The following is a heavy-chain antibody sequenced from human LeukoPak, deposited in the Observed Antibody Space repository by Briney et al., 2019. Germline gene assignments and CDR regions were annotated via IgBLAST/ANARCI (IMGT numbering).Heavy chain of an antibody. D-gene: IGHD4-17*01. Sequence: ASVKVSCKASGYTFTSYDINWVRQATGQGLEWMGWVSAYNGNTNYAQKLQGRVTMTTDTSTSTAYMELRSLRSDDTAVYYCAKENYGDSTGGRFQHWGQGTLVTVSS. CDR1: GYTFTSYD. V-gene: IGHV1-18*01. J-gene: IGHJ1*01. CDR3: AKENYGDSTGGRFQH. CDR2: VSAYNGNT.